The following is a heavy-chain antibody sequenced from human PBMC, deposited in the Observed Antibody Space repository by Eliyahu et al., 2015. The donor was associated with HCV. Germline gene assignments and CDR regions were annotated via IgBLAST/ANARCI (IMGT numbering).Heavy chain of an antibody. V-gene: IGHV1-46*04. J-gene: IGHJ4*02. CDR2: INPSGSNT. D-gene: IGHD1-1*01. CDR3: VRANDQDFDH. Sequence: QVQLVQSGTEVKKPWASVKVSCKASGYTFTDYYMHWVRQAPGQGLEWMGIINPSGSNTNYTQKLQGRLTMTSDTSTSTVYMELSRLRSDDTAVYFCVRANDQDFDHWGQGTLVTVSS. CDR1: GYTFTDYY.